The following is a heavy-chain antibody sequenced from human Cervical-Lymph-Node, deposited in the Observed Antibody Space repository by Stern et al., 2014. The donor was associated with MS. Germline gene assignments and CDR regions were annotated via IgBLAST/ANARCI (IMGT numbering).Heavy chain of an antibody. CDR1: GFTFTSYA. J-gene: IGHJ4*02. CDR2: ISYDGNTK. D-gene: IGHD5/OR15-5a*01. CDR3: VRERSSRGFDY. Sequence: VQLVESGGGVAQPGRSLRVSCATAGFTFTSYAMNWVRQAPGKGLAWVAVISYDGNTKYYADSVKGRFTISRDNSKNTLYLQMSSLRAEDTAVYYCVRERSSRGFDYWGQGSLVTVSS. V-gene: IGHV3-30-3*01.